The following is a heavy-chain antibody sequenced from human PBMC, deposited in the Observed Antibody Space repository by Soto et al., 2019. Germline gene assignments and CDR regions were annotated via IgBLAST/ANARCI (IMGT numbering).Heavy chain of an antibody. D-gene: IGHD2-2*02. CDR2: ISGSGSTI. CDR3: ARDRDCSGTTCYNAFDI. V-gene: IGHV3-23*01. J-gene: IGHJ3*02. Sequence: GGSLRLSCAASGFTFSSYAVSWVRQAPGKGPEWISSISGSGSTIYYADSVKGRFTISRDNSKNTLYLQMSSLRAEDTAVYYCARDRDCSGTTCYNAFDIWGQGTMVTVS. CDR1: GFTFSSYA.